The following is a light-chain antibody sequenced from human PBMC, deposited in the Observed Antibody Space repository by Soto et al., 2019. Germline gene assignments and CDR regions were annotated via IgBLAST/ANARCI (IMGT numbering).Light chain of an antibody. CDR1: KLGDKY. V-gene: IGLV3-1*01. Sequence: SCELTQPPSESVSPGHTASITCSGDKLGDKYACWYQQKPGQSPVLVIYQDTKRPSGIPERFSGSNSGNTATLTISGTQAMDEADYYCQAWDSSPVVFGGGTKLTVL. CDR3: QAWDSSPVV. CDR2: QDT. J-gene: IGLJ2*01.